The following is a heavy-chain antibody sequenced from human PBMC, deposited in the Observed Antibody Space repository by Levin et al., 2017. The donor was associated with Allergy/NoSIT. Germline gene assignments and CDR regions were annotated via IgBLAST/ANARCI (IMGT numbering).Heavy chain of an antibody. CDR1: GYTFTSYD. CDR3: ARRTSGSYIYYYDGMDV. CDR2: MNPNSGNT. Sequence: ASVKVSCKASGYTFTSYDINWVRQATGQGLEWMGWMNPNSGNTGYAQKFQGRVTMTRNTSISTAYMELSSLRSEDTAVYYCARRTSGSYIYYYDGMDVWGQGTTVTVSS. V-gene: IGHV1-8*01. D-gene: IGHD1-26*01. J-gene: IGHJ6*02.